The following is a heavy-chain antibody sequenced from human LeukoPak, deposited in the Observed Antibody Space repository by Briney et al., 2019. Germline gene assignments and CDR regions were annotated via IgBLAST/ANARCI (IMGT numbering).Heavy chain of an antibody. CDR1: GFTFSSYG. J-gene: IGHJ4*02. Sequence: GGSLRLSGAASGFTFSSYGRHWVRQAQGKGLEWVAFIRYDGSNKYYADSVKGRFTISRDNSKNTLYLQMNSLRAEDTAVYYCAKRRGLYFDYWGQGTLVTVSS. CDR3: AKRRGLYFDY. CDR2: IRYDGSNK. D-gene: IGHD3-10*01. V-gene: IGHV3-30*02.